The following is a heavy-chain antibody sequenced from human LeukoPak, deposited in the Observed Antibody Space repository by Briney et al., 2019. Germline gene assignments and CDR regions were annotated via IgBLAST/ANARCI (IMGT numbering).Heavy chain of an antibody. CDR2: IYKAGNT. CDR3: ASAHSSGYWVNAFDI. V-gene: IGHV4-39*07. J-gene: IGHJ3*02. D-gene: IGHD3-22*01. Sequence: SETLSLTCTVSGGSFSSTTYYWAWIRQPPGKGLAWIGSIYKAGNTNYSPSLRSRVTISVDTSKIQCSLKMSYVTAADTAVYYCASAHSSGYWVNAFDIWGQGTRVTVSS. CDR1: GGSFSSTTYY.